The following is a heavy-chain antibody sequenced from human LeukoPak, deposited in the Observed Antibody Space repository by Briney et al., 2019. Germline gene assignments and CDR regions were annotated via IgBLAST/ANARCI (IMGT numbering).Heavy chain of an antibody. CDR3: ARTPVVPGNWLDP. CDR1: GFTFSRDW. D-gene: IGHD2-2*01. V-gene: IGHV3-74*01. J-gene: IGHJ5*02. Sequence: PGGSLRLSCATSGFTFSRDWMHWVRQVPGKGLVWVSRINSDGSRTNYADSVKGRFTISRDNAKNTLYLQMNSLRAEDTAVYYCARTPVVPGNWLDPWGQGTLVTVSS. CDR2: INSDGSRT.